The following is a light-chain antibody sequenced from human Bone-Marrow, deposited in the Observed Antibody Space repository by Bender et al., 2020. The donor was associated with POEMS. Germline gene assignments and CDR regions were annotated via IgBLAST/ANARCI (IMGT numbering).Light chain of an antibody. J-gene: IGLJ3*02. CDR2: KNS. Sequence: QSVLTQPPSASGTPGQRVTISCSGDSSNIGSDYVYWFQQSPGTAPKLLIYKNSLRPSGVPDRFSGSKSGSSAFLAISGLRSEDEADYFCAAWDDRLSAAVFGGGTKLTVL. CDR3: AAWDDRLSAAV. CDR1: SSNIGSDY. V-gene: IGLV1-47*01.